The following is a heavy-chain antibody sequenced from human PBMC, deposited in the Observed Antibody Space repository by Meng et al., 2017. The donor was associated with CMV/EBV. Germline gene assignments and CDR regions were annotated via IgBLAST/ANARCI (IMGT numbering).Heavy chain of an antibody. Sequence: GESLKISCAASGFTFSSYVMHWVRPAPGKGLEWVAVIRYDGSNKYYADSVKGRFTISRDNSKNTLYLQMNSLRAEDTAVYYCAKDRIAAAGTRGGWNYYYYYGMDVWGQGTTVTVSS. V-gene: IGHV3-30*02. D-gene: IGHD6-13*01. CDR3: AKDRIAAAGTRGGWNYYYYYGMDV. CDR2: IRYDGSNK. J-gene: IGHJ6*02. CDR1: GFTFSSYV.